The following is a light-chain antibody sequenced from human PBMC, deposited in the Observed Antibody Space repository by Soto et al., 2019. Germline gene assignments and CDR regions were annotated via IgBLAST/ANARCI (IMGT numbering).Light chain of an antibody. CDR3: QQYNSYSPST. CDR2: DAS. CDR1: QSISSW. V-gene: IGKV1-5*01. J-gene: IGKJ2*02. Sequence: DIQMTQSPSTLSASVGDRVTITCRASQSISSWLAWYQQKPGKAPKLLIYDASSLESGVPSRFSGSGSGTEFTLTISSLQPDDFATYCCQQYNSYSPSTFGQGTKLEIK.